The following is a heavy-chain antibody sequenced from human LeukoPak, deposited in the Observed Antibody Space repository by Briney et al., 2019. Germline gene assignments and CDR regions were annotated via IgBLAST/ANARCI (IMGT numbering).Heavy chain of an antibody. CDR1: GYSISSGYY. V-gene: IGHV4-38-2*02. CDR2: IYHSGST. D-gene: IGHD4-17*01. J-gene: IGHJ5*02. Sequence: SETLSLTCTVSGYSISSGYYWGWLRQPPGKGLGWIGSIYHSGSTYYNPSLKSRVTISVDTSKNQFSLKLSSVTAADTAVYYCARDTRDGDLEENWFDPWGQGTLVTVSS. CDR3: ARDTRDGDLEENWFDP.